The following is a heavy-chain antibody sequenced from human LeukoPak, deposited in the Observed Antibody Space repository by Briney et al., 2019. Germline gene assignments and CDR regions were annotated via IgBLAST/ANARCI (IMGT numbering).Heavy chain of an antibody. V-gene: IGHV3-30*02. D-gene: IGHD3-3*01. J-gene: IGHJ4*02. Sequence: GGSLRLSCAASGFTFSSYGMHWVRQAPGKGLEWVAFIRYDGSNKYYADSVKGRFTISRDNSKNTLYLQMNSLRAEDTAVYYCADITTRGRGPSYWGQGTLVTVSS. CDR1: GFTFSSYG. CDR2: IRYDGSNK. CDR3: ADITTRGRGPSY.